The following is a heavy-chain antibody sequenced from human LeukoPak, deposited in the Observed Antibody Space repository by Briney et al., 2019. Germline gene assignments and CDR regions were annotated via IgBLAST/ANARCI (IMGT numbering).Heavy chain of an antibody. Sequence: SETLSLTCTVSGGSISSYYWSWIRQPPGKGLEWIGYIYYSGSTNYNPSLKSRVTISVDTSKNQFSLKLSSVTAADTAVYYCARRSSSGWYEYYFDYWGQGTPVTVSS. J-gene: IGHJ4*02. D-gene: IGHD6-19*01. V-gene: IGHV4-59*08. CDR2: IYYSGST. CDR3: ARRSSSGWYEYYFDY. CDR1: GGSISSYY.